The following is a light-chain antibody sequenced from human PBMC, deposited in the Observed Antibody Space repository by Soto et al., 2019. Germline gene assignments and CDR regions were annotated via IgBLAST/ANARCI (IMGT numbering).Light chain of an antibody. V-gene: IGKV4-1*01. CDR3: QQYFSTPLT. Sequence: DFVMTQSLDSLAVSLGERATINCKSSQNVLYSSNNKNYLAWYQQKPRQPPKSLIYWASTRNSGVPDRFSGSGSGTDFTLTISSLQAEDVAVYYCQQYFSTPLTFGPGTKVDI. CDR1: QNVLYSSNNKNY. J-gene: IGKJ3*01. CDR2: WAS.